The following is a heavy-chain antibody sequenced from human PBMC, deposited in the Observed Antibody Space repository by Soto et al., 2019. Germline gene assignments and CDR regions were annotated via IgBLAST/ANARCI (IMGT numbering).Heavy chain of an antibody. J-gene: IGHJ6*02. CDR2: INPRGGST. CDR1: GYTFTSYY. Sequence: GASVKVSCKASGYTFTSYYIYWVRQAPGQGLEWMGIINPRGGSTSYAQKFQGRVTMTRDTSTTTVYMELSGLKSEDTAVYYCARVSGFWSGYYDPDYGMDVWGQGTTVTVSS. CDR3: ARVSGFWSGYYDPDYGMDV. V-gene: IGHV1-46*01. D-gene: IGHD3-3*01.